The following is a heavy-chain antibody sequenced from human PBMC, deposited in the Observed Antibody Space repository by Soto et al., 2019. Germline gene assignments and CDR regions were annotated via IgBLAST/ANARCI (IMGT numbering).Heavy chain of an antibody. CDR1: GYTFTSYG. V-gene: IGHV1-18*04. D-gene: IGHD1-26*01. CDR3: ASGVIVGAYYSYYGMDV. Sequence: ASVKVSCKASGYTFTSYGISWVRQAPGQGLEWMGWISAYNGNTNYAQKLQGRVTMTTDTSTSTAYMELRSLRSDDTAVYYCASGVIVGAYYSYYGMDVWGQGTTVTVSS. CDR2: ISAYNGNT. J-gene: IGHJ6*02.